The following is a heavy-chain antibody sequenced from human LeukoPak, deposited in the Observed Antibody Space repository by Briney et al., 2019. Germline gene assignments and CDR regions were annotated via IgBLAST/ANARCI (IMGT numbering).Heavy chain of an antibody. CDR3: ARASFYMVTTVFDY. V-gene: IGHV1-69*05. CDR2: IIPIFGTA. D-gene: IGHD4-17*01. J-gene: IGHJ4*02. CDR1: GYIFTNYG. Sequence: GASVKVSCKASGYIFTNYGISWVRQAPGQGLEWMGGIIPIFGTANYAQKFQGRVTITTDESTSTAYMELSSLRSEDTAVYYCARASFYMVTTVFDYWGQGTLVTVSS.